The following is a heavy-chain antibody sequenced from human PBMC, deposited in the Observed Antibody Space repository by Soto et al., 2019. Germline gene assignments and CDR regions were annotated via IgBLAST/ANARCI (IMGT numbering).Heavy chain of an antibody. CDR3: AKEVVVSLDY. CDR2: ISGSGGST. V-gene: IGHV3-23*01. D-gene: IGHD3-22*01. Sequence: GGSLRLSCAASGFTFSSYAMSWVRQAPGKGLECVSAISGSGGSTYYADSVKGRFTITRDNSKNTLYLQMNSLRAEHTAVYYCAKEVVVSLDYWGQGTLVTVSS. CDR1: GFTFSSYA. J-gene: IGHJ4*02.